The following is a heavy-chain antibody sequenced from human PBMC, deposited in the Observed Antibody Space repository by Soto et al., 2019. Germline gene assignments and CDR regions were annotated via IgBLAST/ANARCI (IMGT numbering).Heavy chain of an antibody. CDR2: IYSGGST. Sequence: GGSLRLSCAASGFTVSSNYMSWVRQAPGKGLEWVSVIYSGGSTYYADSVKGRFTISRDNSKNTLYLQMNSLRAEDTAVYYCARDLSYGVYAFDIWGQGTMVTVSS. D-gene: IGHD2-8*01. J-gene: IGHJ3*02. V-gene: IGHV3-66*01. CDR1: GFTVSSNY. CDR3: ARDLSYGVYAFDI.